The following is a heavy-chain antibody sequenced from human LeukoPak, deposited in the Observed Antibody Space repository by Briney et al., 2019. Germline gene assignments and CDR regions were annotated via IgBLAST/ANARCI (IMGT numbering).Heavy chain of an antibody. J-gene: IGHJ3*02. D-gene: IGHD3-9*01. CDR1: GGSISSGGYY. CDR3: ASQMAVLRYFDWPDAFDI. CDR2: IYYSGST. Sequence: SETLSLTCTVSGGSISSGGYYWSWIRQHPGKGLEWIGYIYYSGSTYYNPSLKSRVTISVDTPKNQFSLKLSSVTAADTAVYYCASQMAVLRYFDWPDAFDIWGQGTMVTVSS. V-gene: IGHV4-31*03.